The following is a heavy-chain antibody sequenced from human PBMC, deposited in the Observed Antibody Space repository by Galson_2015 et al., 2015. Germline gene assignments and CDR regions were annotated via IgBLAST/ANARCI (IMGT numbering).Heavy chain of an antibody. V-gene: IGHV3-23*01. CDR1: GFTVSTNY. CDR3: ALAWTNYGYFDL. J-gene: IGHJ2*01. CDR2: ISGSVGSL. Sequence: SLRLSCAASGFTVSTNYMSWVRQAPGKGLEWVSSISGSVGSLHYADSVKGRFTISRDNSKNTLYLQMNSLEAEDTAIYYCALAWTNYGYFDLWGRGTLVTVSS. D-gene: IGHD3/OR15-3a*01.